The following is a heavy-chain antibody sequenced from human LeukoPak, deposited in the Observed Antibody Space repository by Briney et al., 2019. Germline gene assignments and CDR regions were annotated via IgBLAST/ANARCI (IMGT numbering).Heavy chain of an antibody. CDR3: ARGGKYGCSGGSCYSDY. V-gene: IGHV1-2*02. CDR2: IKAESGRT. Sequence: ASVKVSCKASGYTFTSYGISWVRQAPGQGLEWMGWIKAESGRTHYAQKFQGGVTMTRDTSISTAYTELSRLRSDDTALYYCARGGKYGCSGGSCYSDYWGQGTLVTVSS. CDR1: GYTFTSYG. J-gene: IGHJ4*02. D-gene: IGHD2-15*01.